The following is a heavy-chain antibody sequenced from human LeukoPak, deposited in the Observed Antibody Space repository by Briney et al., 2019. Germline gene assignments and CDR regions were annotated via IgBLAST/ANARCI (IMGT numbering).Heavy chain of an antibody. CDR2: ISGSDDST. D-gene: IGHD3-9*01. Sequence: GRSLRPSCAAAALAFGIYATGWVRHAAGGVLEWVSAISGSDDSTYYADSVKGRFTTSRDKSKNTLYLQMNSLRAEDTAVYYCSKQVDFDPADAFDVWGQGTLVTVSS. CDR3: SKQVDFDPADAFDV. V-gene: IGHV3-23*01. CDR1: ALAFGIYA. J-gene: IGHJ3*01.